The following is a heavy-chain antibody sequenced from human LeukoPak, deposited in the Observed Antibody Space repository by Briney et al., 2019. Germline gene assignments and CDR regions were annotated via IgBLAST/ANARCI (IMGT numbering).Heavy chain of an antibody. CDR1: GGSISSGGYY. CDR2: IYYSGST. J-gene: IGHJ4*02. Sequence: PSQTLSLTCTVSGGSISSGGYYWSWIRQHPGKGLEWIGYIYYSGSTYYNPSLKSRVTISVDTSKNQFSLKLSSVTAADTAVYYCTRDSPGLYHIWGQGTLVTVSS. D-gene: IGHD2-2*01. V-gene: IGHV4-31*03. CDR3: TRDSPGLYHI.